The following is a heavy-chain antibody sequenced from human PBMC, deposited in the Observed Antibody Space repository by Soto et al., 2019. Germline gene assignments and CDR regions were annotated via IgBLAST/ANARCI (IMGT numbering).Heavy chain of an antibody. D-gene: IGHD3-10*01. Sequence: ETLSLTCSVSGGSISTSSYFWGWIRQPPGKGLEWVGAVHYSGSANYRSSLQSRVTISVDTSQNQFSLRLRSVTAADTAVYYCARHRWGSGSYSGLLDFWGQGALVTVSS. CDR1: GGSISTSSYF. J-gene: IGHJ4*02. V-gene: IGHV4-39*01. CDR3: ARHRWGSGSYSGLLDF. CDR2: VHYSGSA.